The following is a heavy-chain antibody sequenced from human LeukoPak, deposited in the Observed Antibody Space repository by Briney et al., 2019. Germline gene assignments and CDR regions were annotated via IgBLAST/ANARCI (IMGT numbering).Heavy chain of an antibody. CDR2: IYSTGST. D-gene: IGHD4-17*01. Sequence: PSETLSLTCSVSGGSISGRSYYWSWIRQPAGKGLEWIGRIYSTGSTNYNPSLKSRVTISVDTSKNQFSLKLSSVTAADTAVYYCARVGDYGDYVRDDYWGQGTLVTVSS. V-gene: IGHV4-61*02. J-gene: IGHJ4*02. CDR3: ARVGDYGDYVRDDY. CDR1: GGSISGRSYY.